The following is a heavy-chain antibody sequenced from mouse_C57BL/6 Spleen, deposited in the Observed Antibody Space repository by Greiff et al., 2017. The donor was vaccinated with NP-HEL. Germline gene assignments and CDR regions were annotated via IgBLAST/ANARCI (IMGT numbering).Heavy chain of an antibody. J-gene: IGHJ3*01. Sequence: EVQLQQSGAELVRPGASVKLSCTASGFNIQDDYMHWVKQRPEQGLEWIGWIDPENGATEYASKFQGKATITADTSSNTAYLQLSSLTSEDTAVYYCTTSTYYSNPAWFAYWGQGTLVTVSA. V-gene: IGHV14-4*01. CDR2: IDPENGAT. D-gene: IGHD2-5*01. CDR3: TTSTYYSNPAWFAY. CDR1: GFNIQDDY.